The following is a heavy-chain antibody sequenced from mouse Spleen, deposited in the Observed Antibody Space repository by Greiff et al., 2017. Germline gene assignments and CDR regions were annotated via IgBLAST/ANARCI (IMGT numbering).Heavy chain of an antibody. V-gene: IGHV1-66*01. CDR1: GYSFTSYY. CDR2: IYPGSGNT. D-gene: IGHD1-2*01. Sequence: VQLQQSGPELVKPGASVKISCKASGYSFTSYYIHWVKQRPGQGLEWIGWIYPGSGNTKYNEKFKGKATLTADTSSSTAYMQLSSLTSEDSAVYYCARNYYGYDWYFDVWGAGTTVTVSS. J-gene: IGHJ1*01. CDR3: ARNYYGYDWYFDV.